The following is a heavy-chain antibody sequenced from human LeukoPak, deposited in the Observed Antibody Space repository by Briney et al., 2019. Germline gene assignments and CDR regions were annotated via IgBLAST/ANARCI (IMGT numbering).Heavy chain of an antibody. J-gene: IGHJ4*02. Sequence: GGSLRLSCAASGFTLSIHAISWVRQAPGQGLEWVSAISGGRGNTFYTDAVKGRFTISRDNSKNTLYLQMNSLRAEDTAVYYCAKDGSSLGIDGYFDYWGQGTLVTVSS. D-gene: IGHD7-27*01. CDR2: ISGGRGNT. CDR3: AKDGSSLGIDGYFDY. V-gene: IGHV3-23*01. CDR1: GFTLSIHA.